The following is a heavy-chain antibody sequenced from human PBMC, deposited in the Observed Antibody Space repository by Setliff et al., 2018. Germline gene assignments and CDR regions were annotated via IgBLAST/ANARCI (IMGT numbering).Heavy chain of an antibody. CDR2: INPNSAGT. CDR1: GYTFTDYY. CDR3: ARVHTYYYGSGSYGGRYYFDY. Sequence: ASVKVSCKASGYTFTDYYMHWVRQAPGQGLEWMGWINPNSAGTNYAQKFRGWVTMTRDTSINTDYMEMRSLRSDDTAVYYCARVHTYYYGSGSYGGRYYFDYWGQGTLVTVSS. J-gene: IGHJ4*02. D-gene: IGHD3-10*01. V-gene: IGHV1-2*04.